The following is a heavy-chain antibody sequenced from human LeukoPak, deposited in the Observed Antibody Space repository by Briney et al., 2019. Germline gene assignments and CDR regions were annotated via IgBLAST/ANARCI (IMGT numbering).Heavy chain of an antibody. CDR1: GFTFSSYS. CDR2: ITSSSSYI. J-gene: IGHJ3*02. CDR3: ASRSPSIVVVVAATYDAFDI. V-gene: IGHV3-21*01. D-gene: IGHD2-15*01. Sequence: SGGSLRLSCAASGFTFSSYSMNWVRQAPGKGLEWVSSITSSSSYIYYADSVKGRFTISRDNAKNSLYLQMNSLRAEDTAVYYCASRSPSIVVVVAATYDAFDIWGQGTMVTVSS.